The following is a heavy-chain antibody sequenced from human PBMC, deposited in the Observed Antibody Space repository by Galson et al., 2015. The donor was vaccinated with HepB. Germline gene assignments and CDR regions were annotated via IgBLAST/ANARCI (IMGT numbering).Heavy chain of an antibody. CDR2: INSDGSTT. Sequence: SLRLSCAASGFSFSNYWMHWVRQTPGKGLVWVARINSDGSTTGDADSVKGRFTICRDNAKNTLYLQMNTLTVEDTAMYYWTSTMVTQFDYWGQGALVTVSS. CDR1: GFSFSNYW. V-gene: IGHV3-74*01. D-gene: IGHD4-23*01. CDR3: TSTMVTQFDY. J-gene: IGHJ4*02.